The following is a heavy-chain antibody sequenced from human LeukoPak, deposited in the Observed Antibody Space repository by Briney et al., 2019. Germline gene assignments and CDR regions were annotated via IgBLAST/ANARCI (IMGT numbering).Heavy chain of an antibody. D-gene: IGHD6-13*01. CDR3: ARRGAAARLPTFDY. CDR1: VYSISRGYY. CDR2: IYHSGST. V-gene: IGHV4-38-2*01. J-gene: IGHJ4*02. Sequence: PSETLSLTCAVSVYSISRGYYWGWVRQPPGKGLEWIGSIYHSGSTYYNPSLKSRVTISVDTSKNQFSLKLSSVTAADTAVYYCARRGAAARLPTFDYWGQGTLVTVSS.